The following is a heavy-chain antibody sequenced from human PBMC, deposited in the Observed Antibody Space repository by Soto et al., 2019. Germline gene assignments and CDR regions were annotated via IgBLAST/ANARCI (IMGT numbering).Heavy chain of an antibody. V-gene: IGHV4-4*02. CDR3: ATLPPRIVVTVLPIPS. Sequence: QVQLRQSGPRLARPSGTLSLTCVVSGDSVSSTHWWTWVRPTPGKGLEWIGEVYHTGSTKYNPSLKDRVTISVDKSKNHFSLNLMSLTAADTAVYYCATLPPRIVVTVLPIPSWGQGTQVTVSS. J-gene: IGHJ4*02. CDR1: GDSVSSTHW. D-gene: IGHD2-21*01. CDR2: VYHTGST.